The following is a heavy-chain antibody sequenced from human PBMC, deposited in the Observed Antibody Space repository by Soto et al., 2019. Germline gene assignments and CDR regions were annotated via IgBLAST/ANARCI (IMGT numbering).Heavy chain of an antibody. CDR2: VSHDGGRT. CDR3: VKDRGTVAGRMHYGMDV. CDR1: GLVFYAYA. D-gene: IGHD6-6*01. Sequence: QPGGSLRLSCSASGLVFYAYAMHWVRQAPGKGLEYVSGVSHDGGRTYYADSVKGRFTISRDNSKNTLYLQLNSLRPEETAVYYCVKDRGTVAGRMHYGMDVRGQVTSVTVSS. V-gene: IGHV3-64D*06. J-gene: IGHJ6*02.